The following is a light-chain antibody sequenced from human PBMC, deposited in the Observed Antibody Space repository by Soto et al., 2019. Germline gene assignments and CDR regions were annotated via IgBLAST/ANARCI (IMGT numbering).Light chain of an antibody. CDR1: QGISDY. Sequence: DIQLTQSPSFLSASVGDRVTISCRASQGISDYLAWYQQKPGKAPKLLIYGASTLQSGVPSRFSGSASGTEFTLTISSLQPEDFATFFCQQFNAYPLTFGGGTKLEIK. CDR3: QQFNAYPLT. CDR2: GAS. V-gene: IGKV1-9*01. J-gene: IGKJ4*01.